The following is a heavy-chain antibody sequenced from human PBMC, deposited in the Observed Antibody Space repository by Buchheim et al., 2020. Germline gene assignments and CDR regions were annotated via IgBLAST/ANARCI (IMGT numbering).Heavy chain of an antibody. J-gene: IGHJ4*02. CDR3: ARVPRDYLHFDY. Sequence: QVQLQQWGAGLLKPSETLSLTCAVYGGSFSGYYWSWIRQPPGKGLEWIGEINHSGSTNYNPSLKSRVTISVDTSKNQFSLKLTSVTAADTAVYYCARVPRDYLHFDYWGQGTL. CDR2: INHSGST. CDR1: GGSFSGYY. V-gene: IGHV4-34*01. D-gene: IGHD4-11*01.